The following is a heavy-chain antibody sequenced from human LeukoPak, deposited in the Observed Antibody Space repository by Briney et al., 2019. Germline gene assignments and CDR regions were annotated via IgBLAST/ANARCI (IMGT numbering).Heavy chain of an antibody. CDR1: GGTFSSYA. J-gene: IGHJ3*02. D-gene: IGHD3-22*01. CDR3: ATTYYYDRWGRAFDI. Sequence: SVKVSCKASGGTFSSYAISWVRQAPGQGREWMGGIIPIFGTAKYAQKFQGRVTITADESTSTAYMELSSLRSEDTAVYYCATTYYYDRWGRAFDIWGQGTMVTVSS. CDR2: IIPIFGTA. V-gene: IGHV1-69*13.